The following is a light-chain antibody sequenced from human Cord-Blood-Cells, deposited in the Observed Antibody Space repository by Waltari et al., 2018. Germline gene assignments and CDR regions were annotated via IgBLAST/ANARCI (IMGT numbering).Light chain of an antibody. CDR2: YDS. CDR1: NIGSKS. CDR3: QVWDSSSDHYV. Sequence: SYVLTQPPSVSVAPGQTARITCGVNNIGSKSVHCYPQKPGQAPVLVIYYDSDRPSGIPERFSGSNSGNTATLTISRVEAGDEADYYCQVWDSSSDHYVFGTGTKVTVL. J-gene: IGLJ1*01. V-gene: IGLV3-21*04.